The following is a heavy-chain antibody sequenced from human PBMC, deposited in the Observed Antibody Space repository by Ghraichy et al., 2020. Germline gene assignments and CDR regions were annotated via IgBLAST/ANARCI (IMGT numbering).Heavy chain of an antibody. D-gene: IGHD5-18*01. CDR1: GGSFSGYY. J-gene: IGHJ4*02. V-gene: IGHV4-34*01. CDR3: ARVYGGYSYGYFFDY. CDR2: INHSGST. Sequence: ETLSLTCAVYGGSFSGYYWSWIRQPPGKGLEWIGEINHSGSTNYNPSLKSRVTISVDTSKNQFSLKLSSVTAADTAVYYCARVYGGYSYGYFFDYWGQGTLVTVSS.